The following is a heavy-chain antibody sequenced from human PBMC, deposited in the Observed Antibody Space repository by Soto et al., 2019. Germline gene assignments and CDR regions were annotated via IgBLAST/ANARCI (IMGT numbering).Heavy chain of an antibody. CDR3: GTGPSPLDPGGASPYYSAMGF. Sequence: GASVKVSCKASGYDFTAYDINWVRQASGQGLEWMGWMNPINGATGTARRFQGRVSLSRNTATGTAYLGLTSLRSDDTAVYYCGTGPSPLDPGGASPYYSAMGFCGQVPRSTV. CDR1: GYDFTAYD. CDR2: MNPINGAT. V-gene: IGHV1-8*02. D-gene: IGHD1-1*01. J-gene: IGHJ6*02.